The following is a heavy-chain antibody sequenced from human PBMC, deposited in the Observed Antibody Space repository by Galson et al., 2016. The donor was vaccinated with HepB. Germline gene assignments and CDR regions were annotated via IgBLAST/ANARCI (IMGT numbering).Heavy chain of an antibody. Sequence: SVKVSCKASGYTFSSYAMHWVRQAPGQRLEWMGWINTANGNTKYSQKLQGRVTITRDTSASTAYMELSSLKPEDTAVYYCARGIFSGSYSTGWYYFDYWGQGSLVTVSS. J-gene: IGHJ4*02. CDR1: GYTFSSYA. CDR2: INTANGNT. D-gene: IGHD1-26*01. V-gene: IGHV1-3*04. CDR3: ARGIFSGSYSTGWYYFDY.